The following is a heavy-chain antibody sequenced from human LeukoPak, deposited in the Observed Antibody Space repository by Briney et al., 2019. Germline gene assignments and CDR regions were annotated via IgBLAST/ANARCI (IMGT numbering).Heavy chain of an antibody. V-gene: IGHV3-21*06. CDR2: ISRNSRYI. D-gene: IGHD6-13*01. CDR1: GFTFSSYG. CDR3: ARVAEAAAFDS. J-gene: IGHJ4*02. Sequence: GGTLRLSCAASGFTFSSYGMSWVRQAPGKGLEWVSSISRNSRYIYYADSMRGRFTISRDNAKNSLYLQMNSLKPEDTAVYYCARVAEAAAFDSWGQGTLVTVSS.